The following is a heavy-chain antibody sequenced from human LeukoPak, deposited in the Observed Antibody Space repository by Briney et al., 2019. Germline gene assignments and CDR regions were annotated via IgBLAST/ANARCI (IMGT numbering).Heavy chain of an antibody. CDR3: AKLIMITFGGVIGY. D-gene: IGHD3-16*01. CDR2: ISGSSSST. CDR1: GFTFSSYA. Sequence: GGSLRLSCAASGFTFSSYAMSWVRQAPGKGLEWVSAISGSSSSTYYADSVKGRFTISRDNSKNTLYLQMKSLRAEDTAVYYCAKLIMITFGGVIGYWGQGTLVTVSS. J-gene: IGHJ4*02. V-gene: IGHV3-23*01.